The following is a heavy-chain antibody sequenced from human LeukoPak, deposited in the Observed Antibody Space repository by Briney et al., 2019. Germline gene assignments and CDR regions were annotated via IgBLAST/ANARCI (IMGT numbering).Heavy chain of an antibody. CDR2: IYPGDSDT. CDR3: ASGDGYDILTGYYREYYFDY. CDR1: GYSFTSYW. J-gene: IGHJ4*02. D-gene: IGHD3-9*01. V-gene: IGHV5-51*01. Sequence: GESLKISCKGSGYSFTSYWIGWVRQMPGKGLEWMGIIYPGDSDTRYSPSFQGQVTISADKSISTAYLQWSSLKASDTAMYYCASGDGYDILTGYYREYYFDYWGQGTLVTVSS.